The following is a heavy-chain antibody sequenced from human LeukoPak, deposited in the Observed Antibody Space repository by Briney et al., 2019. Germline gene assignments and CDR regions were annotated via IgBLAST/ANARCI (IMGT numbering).Heavy chain of an antibody. D-gene: IGHD1-26*01. CDR2: ISTDGSFT. CDR1: GFTFSNYL. J-gene: IGHJ4*01. Sequence: GGSLRLSCAASGFTFSNYLMHWVRQTPGKGLVWISRISTDGSFTNYADSVKGRFSISRDNAKNTLYLQMNSLRVEDTAVYFCAGGSSARFIGPEYWGHRTLVTVSS. CDR3: AGGSSARFIGPEY. V-gene: IGHV3-74*01.